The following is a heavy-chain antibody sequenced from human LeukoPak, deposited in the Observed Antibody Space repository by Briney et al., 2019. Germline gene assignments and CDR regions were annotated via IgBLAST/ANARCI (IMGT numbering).Heavy chain of an antibody. V-gene: IGHV4-34*01. CDR1: GGSFSGYY. D-gene: IGHD3-22*01. CDR2: INHSGST. J-gene: IGHJ4*02. CDR3: ARGRRSYYDSSGYKYFDY. Sequence: SETLSLTCAVYGGSFSGYYWSWIRQPPGKGLDWIGEINHSGSTNYNPSLKSRVTISVDTSKNQFSLKLSSVTAADTAVYYCARGRRSYYDSSGYKYFDYWGQGTLVTVSS.